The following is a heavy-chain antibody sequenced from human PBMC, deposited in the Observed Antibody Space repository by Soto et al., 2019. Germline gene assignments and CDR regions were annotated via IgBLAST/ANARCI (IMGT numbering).Heavy chain of an antibody. D-gene: IGHD1-26*01. CDR2: ISGGGGTM. J-gene: IGHJ4*02. CDR3: ARDKSGAYSIDY. CDR1: GFTFSRYT. V-gene: IGHV3-48*04. Sequence: EVQVVESGGGSVQPGGSLRLSCAASGFTFSRYTMNWVRQAPGKGVEWLSYISGGGGTMSYADSVKGRVTISRDNAKNSLYLQMDSLRAEDTAVYYCARDKSGAYSIDYWGQGTLVSVSS.